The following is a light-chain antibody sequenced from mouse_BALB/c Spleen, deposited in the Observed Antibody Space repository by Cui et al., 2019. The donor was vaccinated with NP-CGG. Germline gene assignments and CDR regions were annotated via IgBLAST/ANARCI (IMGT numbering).Light chain of an antibody. V-gene: IGLV1*01. CDR2: GTN. CDR1: IGAVTTSNY. J-gene: IGLJ1*01. Sequence: QAVVTQESALTTSPGETFTLTFRSSIGAVTTSNYANWVQEKSDHLFTGLIGGTNNRVPGVPARFSGSLVGDKAALTIPGAQTEDEAIYFCALWYSNHWVFGGGTKLTVL. CDR3: ALWYSNHWV.